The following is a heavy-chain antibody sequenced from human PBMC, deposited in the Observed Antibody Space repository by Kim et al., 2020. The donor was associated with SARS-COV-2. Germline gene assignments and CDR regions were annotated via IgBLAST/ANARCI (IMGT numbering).Heavy chain of an antibody. D-gene: IGHD2-8*02. CDR1: GFNFKNYG. CDR3: ARGGGCVGGVCYMGGDY. Sequence: GGSLRLSCEASGFNFKNYGMSWVRQAPGKGLEWVSVISGTTTSTNYADSVKGRFTISRDNSKNTLYLQMNNVRAEDTAAYYCARGGGCVGGVCYMGGDYWGQGILVTVSS. V-gene: IGHV3-23*01. J-gene: IGHJ4*02. CDR2: ISGTTTST.